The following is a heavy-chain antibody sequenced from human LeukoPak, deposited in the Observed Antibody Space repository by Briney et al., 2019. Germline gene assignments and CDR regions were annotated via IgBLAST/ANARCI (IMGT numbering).Heavy chain of an antibody. CDR3: ARGPLYCSSTSCLLRY. V-gene: IGHV1-69*01. D-gene: IGHD2-2*01. CDR2: IIPIFGTA. CDR1: GGTFSSCA. Sequence: SVKVSCKASGGTFSSCAISWVRQAPGQGLEWMGGIIPIFGTANYAQKFQGRVTITADESTSTAYMELSSLRSEDTAVYYCARGPLYCSSTSCLLRYWGQGTLVTVSS. J-gene: IGHJ4*02.